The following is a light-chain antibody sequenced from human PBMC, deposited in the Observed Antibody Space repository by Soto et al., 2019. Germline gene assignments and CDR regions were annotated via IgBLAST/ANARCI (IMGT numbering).Light chain of an antibody. CDR3: QQYETFSGT. V-gene: IGKV1-5*01. CDR1: QSISSW. CDR2: DAS. Sequence: DIQMTPSPSTLSASVGDRVTITCRASQSISSWLAWYQQKPGEAPKLLIYDASALPRGVPSRFSGSGSGTKFTLTIASLQPDECATDDGQQYETFSGTFGPGTKVDI. J-gene: IGKJ1*01.